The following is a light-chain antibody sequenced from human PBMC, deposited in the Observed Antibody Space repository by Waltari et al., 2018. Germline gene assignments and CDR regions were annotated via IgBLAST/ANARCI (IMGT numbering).Light chain of an antibody. J-gene: IGLJ2*01. Sequence: QSALTQPPSASGSPGQSVTISCPGTSSDVGGYNSVPRYQQHPGKAPKLMIYEVSKRPSGVPDRFSGSKSGNTASLTVSGLQAEDEADYYCSSYAGSNNLVFGGGTKLTVL. CDR3: SSYAGSNNLV. CDR1: SSDVGGYNS. CDR2: EVS. V-gene: IGLV2-8*01.